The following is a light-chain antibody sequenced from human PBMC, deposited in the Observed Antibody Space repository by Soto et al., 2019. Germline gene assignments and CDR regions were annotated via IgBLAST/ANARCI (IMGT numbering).Light chain of an antibody. J-gene: IGLJ1*01. CDR2: DVT. V-gene: IGLV2-14*03. CDR1: GSDIGSYNY. CDR3: NSYTSASTYV. Sequence: QSALTQPASVSGSPGQSITISCTGTGSDIGSYNYVSWYQHHPGKVPKFIIYDVTNRPSGVSDRFSGSKSGSTASLTISGLQAEDEADYYCNSYTSASTYVFGTGTKVTVL.